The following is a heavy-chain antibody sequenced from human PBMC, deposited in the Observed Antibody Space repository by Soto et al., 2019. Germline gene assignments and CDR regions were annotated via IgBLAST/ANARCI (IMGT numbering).Heavy chain of an antibody. CDR1: GGSISSSSYY. V-gene: IGHV4-39*01. D-gene: IGHD6-19*01. J-gene: IGHJ4*02. CDR2: IYYSGSA. CDR3: ATYSGSSGWYDY. Sequence: SETLSLTCTVSGGSISSSSYYWGWIRQPPGKGLEWIGSIYYSGSAYYNPSLKSRVTISVDTSKNQFSLKLSSVTAADTAVYYCATYSGSSGWYDYWGQGTLVTVSS.